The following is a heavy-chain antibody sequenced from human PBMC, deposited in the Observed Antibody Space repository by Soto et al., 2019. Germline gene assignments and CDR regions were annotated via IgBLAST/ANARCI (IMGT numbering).Heavy chain of an antibody. D-gene: IGHD2-2*01. CDR3: AKDYCSSTSCAAPGI. Sequence: WGSLRLSCAASGFTFDDYTMHWVRQAPGKGLEWVSLISWDGGSTYYADSVKGRFTISRDNSKNSLYLQMNSLRTEDTALYYCAKDYCSSTSCAAPGIWGQGTMVTVSS. J-gene: IGHJ3*02. CDR2: ISWDGGST. CDR1: GFTFDDYT. V-gene: IGHV3-43*01.